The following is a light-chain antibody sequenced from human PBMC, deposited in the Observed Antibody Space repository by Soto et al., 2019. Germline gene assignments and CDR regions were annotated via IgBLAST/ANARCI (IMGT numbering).Light chain of an antibody. J-gene: IGLJ3*02. CDR2: GNN. Sequence: QSVLTQSPSVSGAPGQRVTISCTGSSSNIGAGYNVHWYQQHPGTAPKLLIYGNNNRPSGVPDRFSGSKSGTSGSLAITGRQAEDEADYYCQSYDSSLSGWVFGGGTQLTVL. CDR1: SSNIGAGYN. CDR3: QSYDSSLSGWV. V-gene: IGLV1-40*01.